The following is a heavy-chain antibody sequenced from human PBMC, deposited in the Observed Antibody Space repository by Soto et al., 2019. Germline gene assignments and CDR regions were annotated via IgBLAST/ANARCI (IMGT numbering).Heavy chain of an antibody. CDR3: TTDSITIFGVVIPYYYYYMDV. Sequence: GGSLRLSCAASGFTFSNAWMSWVRQAPGKGLEWVGRIKSKTDGGTTDYAAPGKGRFTISREDSKNTLYLQMNSLKTEDTAVYYCTTDSITIFGVVIPYYYYYMDVWGKGTTVTVSS. J-gene: IGHJ6*03. D-gene: IGHD3-3*01. CDR1: GFTFSNAW. CDR2: IKSKTDGGTT. V-gene: IGHV3-15*01.